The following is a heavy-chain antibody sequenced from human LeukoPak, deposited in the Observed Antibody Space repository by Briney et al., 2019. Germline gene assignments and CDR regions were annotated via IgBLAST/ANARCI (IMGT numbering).Heavy chain of an antibody. V-gene: IGHV3-23*01. CDR1: GFTFSSFA. CDR2: ISGSGGST. Sequence: SGGSLRLSCVASGFTFSSFAMSWVRQAPRKGLEWVSFISGSGGSTLYADSVKGRFTISGDNSKNTLFLQMNSLRAEDSAAYFCAKGVTGVQDYLFEYWGQGTLVTVSS. CDR3: AKGVTGVQDYLFEY. D-gene: IGHD1-1*01. J-gene: IGHJ4*02.